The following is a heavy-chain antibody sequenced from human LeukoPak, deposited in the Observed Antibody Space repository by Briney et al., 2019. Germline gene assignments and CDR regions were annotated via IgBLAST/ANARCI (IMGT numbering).Heavy chain of an antibody. D-gene: IGHD2-21*01. J-gene: IGHJ4*02. CDR1: GYTFTSYD. Sequence: ASVSLSCKASGYTFTSYDINWVRQATGQGLEWMGWMNPNRGNTGYAQKFQGRVTITRNTSISTAYMELSSLRSEDTAVYYCARGRIVVGNFDYWGQGTLVTVSS. CDR3: ARGRIVVGNFDY. V-gene: IGHV1-8*03. CDR2: MNPNRGNT.